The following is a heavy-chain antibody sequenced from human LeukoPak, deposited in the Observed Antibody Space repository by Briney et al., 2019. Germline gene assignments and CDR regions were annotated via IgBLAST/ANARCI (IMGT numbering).Heavy chain of an antibody. V-gene: IGHV4-59*01. D-gene: IGHD6-13*01. CDR2: IYYSGST. CDR3: ASNIAAARPFDY. CDR1: GGSISSYY. Sequence: SETLSLTCTVSGGSISSYYWSWIRQPPGKGLEWIGYIYYSGSTNYNPSLKSRVTISVDTSKNQFSLKLSSVTAADTAVYYCASNIAAARPFDYWGQGTLVTVSS. J-gene: IGHJ4*02.